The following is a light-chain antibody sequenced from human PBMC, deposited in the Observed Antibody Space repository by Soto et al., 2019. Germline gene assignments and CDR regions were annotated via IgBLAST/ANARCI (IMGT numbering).Light chain of an antibody. CDR2: DVS. J-gene: IGLJ1*01. CDR1: SSDVVGYSY. V-gene: IGLV2-14*01. CDR3: ASYTSSSTYV. Sequence: QYVLTQPASVSGSPGQSIAISCTGTSSDVVGYSYVSWYQQQPGKAPKLVISDVSNRPSGVSDRFSGSKSGNTASLTISVLQSEDEADYYCASYTSSSTYVFGTGTKVTVL.